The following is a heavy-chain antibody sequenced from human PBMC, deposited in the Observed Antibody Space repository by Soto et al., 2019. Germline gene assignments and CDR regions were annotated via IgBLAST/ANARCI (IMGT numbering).Heavy chain of an antibody. CDR1: GFSIRSYA. CDR3: AKDSGSGWHYDY. J-gene: IGHJ4*02. D-gene: IGHD6-19*01. Sequence: EVQLLESGGGLVQPGGSLILSCAASGFSIRSYAMSWVRQAPGKGLEWVSGIGSTGVSTSYADSVKGRFTISRDNSKNTLYLQMNSLGAEDTAVYYCAKDSGSGWHYDYWGQGTLVTVSS. V-gene: IGHV3-23*01. CDR2: IGSTGVST.